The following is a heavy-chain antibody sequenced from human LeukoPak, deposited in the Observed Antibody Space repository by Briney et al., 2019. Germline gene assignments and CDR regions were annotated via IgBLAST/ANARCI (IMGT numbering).Heavy chain of an antibody. CDR3: AQQLGYCSGGTCYFTY. Sequence: GGSLRLSCAASGFTFSNYAMSWVRQIPGKGLEWVSAISGSGESTYYADSVKGRFTISRDNSKNTLYLQMNSLRVDDTAVYYCAQQLGYCSGGTCYFTYWGQGTLVTVSS. V-gene: IGHV3-23*01. D-gene: IGHD2-15*01. CDR2: ISGSGEST. J-gene: IGHJ1*01. CDR1: GFTFSNYA.